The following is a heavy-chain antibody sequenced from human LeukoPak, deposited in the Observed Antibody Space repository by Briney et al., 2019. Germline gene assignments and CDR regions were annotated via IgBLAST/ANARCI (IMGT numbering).Heavy chain of an antibody. CDR2: INPSGGST. CDR1: GYTFSSYY. CDR3: AINETPYWYFDL. V-gene: IGHV1-46*01. J-gene: IGHJ2*01. Sequence: GASVKVSCKASGYTFSSYYMHWVRQAPGQGLEWMGIINPSGGSTSYAQKFQGRVTITTDESTSTAYMELSSLRSEDTAVYYCAINETPYWYFDLWGRGTLVTVSS.